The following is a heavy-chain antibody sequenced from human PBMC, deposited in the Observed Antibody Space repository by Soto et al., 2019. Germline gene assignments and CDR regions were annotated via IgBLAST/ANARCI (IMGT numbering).Heavy chain of an antibody. J-gene: IGHJ1*01. V-gene: IGHV3-21*01. CDR2: ISSSSSYI. CDR3: AREPGREEEDDFQH. Sequence: EVQLVESGGGLVKPGGSLRLSCAASGFTFSSYSMNWVRQAPGKGLEWVSSISSSSSYIYYEDSVKGRFTISRDNAKNSLYLQMNSLRAEDTAVYYCAREPGREEEDDFQHWGQGTLVTVSS. CDR1: GFTFSSYS.